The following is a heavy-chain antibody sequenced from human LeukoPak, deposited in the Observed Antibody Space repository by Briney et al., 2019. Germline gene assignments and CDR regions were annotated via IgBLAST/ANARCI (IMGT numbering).Heavy chain of an antibody. CDR2: IYTSGST. J-gene: IGHJ5*02. CDR1: GGSISSYY. D-gene: IGHD4-17*01. Sequence: PSETLSLTCTVSGGSISSYYWSWIRQPAGKGLEWIGRIYTSGSTNYNPSLKSRVTMSVDTSKNQFSLKLSSVTAADTAMYYCVRDDFGDYTRRFDPWGQGTLVTFSS. CDR3: VRDDFGDYTRRFDP. V-gene: IGHV4-4*07.